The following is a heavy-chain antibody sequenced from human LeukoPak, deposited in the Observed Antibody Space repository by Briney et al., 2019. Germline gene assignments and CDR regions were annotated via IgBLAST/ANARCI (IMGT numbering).Heavy chain of an antibody. CDR2: IYHSGST. Sequence: SETLSLTCAVSGGSISSSNWWSWVRQPPGKGLEWIGEIYHSGSTNHNPSLKSRVTISVDKSKNQFSLKLSSVTAADTAVYYCARGYCSGGSCCSVIRNNWFDPWGQGTLVTVSS. CDR3: ARGYCSGGSCCSVIRNNWFDP. D-gene: IGHD2-15*01. J-gene: IGHJ5*02. V-gene: IGHV4-4*02. CDR1: GGSISSSNW.